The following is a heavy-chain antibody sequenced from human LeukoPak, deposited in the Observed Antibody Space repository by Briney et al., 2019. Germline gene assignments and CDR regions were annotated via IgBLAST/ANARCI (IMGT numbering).Heavy chain of an antibody. V-gene: IGHV3-13*01. CDR3: ARALGTTQFDY. D-gene: IGHD1-26*01. CDR2: ICTDGDT. CDR1: GFTFSSYD. J-gene: IGHJ4*02. Sequence: GGSLRLSCAASGFTFSSYDMHWVRQPPGKGLEWVSGICTDGDTYYPGFVKGRFTISRENAKNSLYLQMNSLRAGDTAVYYCARALGTTQFDYWGQGTLVTVSS.